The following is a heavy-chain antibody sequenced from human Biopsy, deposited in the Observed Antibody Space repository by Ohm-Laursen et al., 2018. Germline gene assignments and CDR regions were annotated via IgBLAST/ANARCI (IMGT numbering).Heavy chain of an antibody. CDR1: GGSFSGYY. CDR2: INHSGST. Sequence: GTLSLTCAVYGGSFSGYYWSWIRQPPGKGLEWIGEINHSGSTNYNPSLKSRVTISVDTSKNQFSLKLSSVTAAGTAVYYCARVSRSIYDSTFDSFNIWGPGTMVTVSS. CDR3: ARVSRSIYDSTFDSFNI. J-gene: IGHJ3*02. D-gene: IGHD3-22*01. V-gene: IGHV4-34*01.